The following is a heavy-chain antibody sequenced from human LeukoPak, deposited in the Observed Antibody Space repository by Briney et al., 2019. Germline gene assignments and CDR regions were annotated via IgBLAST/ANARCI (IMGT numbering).Heavy chain of an antibody. D-gene: IGHD6-19*01. CDR2: INPADSDT. J-gene: IGHJ3*01. Sequence: GESLKISCKGSGYSFTSHWIGWVRQISGKGLEWMGIINPADSDTRYRPSFQGQVTISVDKSINTAYLQWSSLKASDSAMYYCSTHKGYTSGWYKYTYDVWGQGSMVTVSS. CDR1: GYSFTSHW. V-gene: IGHV5-51*01. CDR3: STHKGYTSGWYKYTYDV.